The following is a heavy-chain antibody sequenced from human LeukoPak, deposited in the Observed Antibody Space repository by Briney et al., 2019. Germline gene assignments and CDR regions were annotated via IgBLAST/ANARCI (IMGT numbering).Heavy chain of an antibody. CDR3: ARDHCSSTSCYTDHYYYYMDV. V-gene: IGHV3-23*01. Sequence: GGSLRLSCAASGFTFSSYAMSWVRQAPGKGLEWVSAISGSGGGSYYADSVKGRFTISRDNSKNTLYLQMNSLRAEDTAVYYCARDHCSSTSCYTDHYYYYMDVWGKGTTVTVSS. D-gene: IGHD2-2*02. CDR2: ISGSGGGS. J-gene: IGHJ6*03. CDR1: GFTFSSYA.